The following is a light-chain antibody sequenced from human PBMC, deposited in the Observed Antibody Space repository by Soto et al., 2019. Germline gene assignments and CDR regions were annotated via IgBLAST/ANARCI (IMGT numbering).Light chain of an antibody. V-gene: IGLV2-14*03. CDR1: GNDVGGYTF. J-gene: IGLJ1*01. Sequence: QSALTQPASVSGSPGQSISISCTGTGNDVGGYTFVSWYQQHPDKVPKLVIFDVNRRPSGVSDRFSGSKSVNAASLTISGLQAEDEADYYCCSYTATTTDVFGTGTKVTVL. CDR3: CSYTATTTDV. CDR2: DVN.